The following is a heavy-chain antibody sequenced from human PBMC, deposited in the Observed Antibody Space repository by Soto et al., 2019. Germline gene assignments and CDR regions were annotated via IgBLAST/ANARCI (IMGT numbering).Heavy chain of an antibody. CDR2: ISSGSKTI. D-gene: IGHD3-9*01. J-gene: IGHJ4*02. Sequence: PXGSLILSCAASGFTFSSYSVNWVRQAPGKGLEWVSYISSGSKTIYYADSVKGRFTVSRDNAKNSQYLQMNSLRDEDTAVYYCAREDILGVRSFDYWGQGTLVTVPS. V-gene: IGHV3-48*02. CDR1: GFTFSSYS. CDR3: AREDILGVRSFDY.